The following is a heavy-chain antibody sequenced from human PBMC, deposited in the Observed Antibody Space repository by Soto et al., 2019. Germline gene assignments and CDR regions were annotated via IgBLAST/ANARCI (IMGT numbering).Heavy chain of an antibody. Sequence: QVQLVQSGAEVKKPGSSVKVSCEASGGTFSGHAISWVRQAPGQGPEWMGGLIPLFGTTQHAQNFQDRLTITADKSTSTAYMALTSLRFEDTAIYYWARGPNWGYRLDSWGQGALVTGSS. CDR1: GGTFSGHA. CDR3: ARGPNWGYRLDS. J-gene: IGHJ5*01. V-gene: IGHV1-69*06. CDR2: LIPLFGTT. D-gene: IGHD7-27*01.